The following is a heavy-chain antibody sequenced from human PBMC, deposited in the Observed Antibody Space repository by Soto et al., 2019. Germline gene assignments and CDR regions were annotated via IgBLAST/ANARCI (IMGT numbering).Heavy chain of an antibody. CDR2: ISSSSSYI. J-gene: IGHJ4*02. V-gene: IGHV3-21*01. CDR1: GFTFTSYT. D-gene: IGHD5-12*01. CDR3: ARDLIEMATSFDD. Sequence: PGGSLRLSCAASGFTFTSYTMNWVRQAPGRGLEWVSSISSSSSYIYFADSLKGRFTISRDNAKNSLFLQMNSLRAEDTAVYYCARDLIEMATSFDDWGQGTLVTVSS.